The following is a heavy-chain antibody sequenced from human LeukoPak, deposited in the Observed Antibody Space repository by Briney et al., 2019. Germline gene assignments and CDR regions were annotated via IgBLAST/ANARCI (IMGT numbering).Heavy chain of an antibody. CDR1: GYTFTTYA. Sequence: GASVQVSCKASGYTFTTYAMHWVRQAPGQRPEWMGWINGDNGNTKYSQKFQGRVTITRDASAYTGYMELRSLSSADTAVYFCARAPYDILTGYSLNWFDPWGQGTLVTVSS. CDR3: ARAPYDILTGYSLNWFDP. D-gene: IGHD3-9*01. CDR2: INGDNGNT. V-gene: IGHV1-3*01. J-gene: IGHJ5*02.